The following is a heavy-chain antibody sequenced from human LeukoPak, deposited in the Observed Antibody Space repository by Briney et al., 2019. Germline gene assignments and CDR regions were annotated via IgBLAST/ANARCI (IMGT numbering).Heavy chain of an antibody. V-gene: IGHV3-33*01. CDR2: IWYDGSNK. Sequence: GGSLRLSCAASGFTFSSYGMHWVRQAPGKGLEWVAVIWYDGSNKYYADSVKGRFTISRDNSKNTLYLQMNSLRAEDTAVYYCARGRSLDSSSPDAFDIWGQGTMVTVSS. CDR3: ARGRSLDSSSPDAFDI. CDR1: GFTFSSYG. J-gene: IGHJ3*02. D-gene: IGHD6-6*01.